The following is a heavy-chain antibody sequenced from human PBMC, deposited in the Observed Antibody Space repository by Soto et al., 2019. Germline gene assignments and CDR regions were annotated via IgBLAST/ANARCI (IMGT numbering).Heavy chain of an antibody. V-gene: IGHV4-31*03. D-gene: IGHD6-6*01. CDR3: ARDRHNNFFDP. Sequence: SETLSLTCTVSGASMSSGGYYWTWIRQSPGKGLEWIGYIYYSGSTYYNPSLENRVAISLDTSRSQFSLTLHSVTIADTAIYYCARDRHNNFFDPWGQGTLVTVS. J-gene: IGHJ5*02. CDR2: IYYSGST. CDR1: GASMSSGGYY.